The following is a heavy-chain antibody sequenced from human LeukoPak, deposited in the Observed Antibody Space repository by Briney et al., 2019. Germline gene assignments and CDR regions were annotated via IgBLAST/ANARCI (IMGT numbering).Heavy chain of an antibody. Sequence: SETLSLTCAVYGGSFSGYYWSWIRQPPGKGLEWIGEINHSGSTNYNPSLKSRVTISVDTSKNQFSLKLSSVTAADTAVYYCARGLFGSPASKRSFGYYYYYYYMDVWGKGTTVTVSS. CDR3: ARGLFGSPASKRSFGYYYYYYYMDV. V-gene: IGHV4-34*01. CDR2: INHSGST. J-gene: IGHJ6*03. D-gene: IGHD3-3*01. CDR1: GGSFSGYY.